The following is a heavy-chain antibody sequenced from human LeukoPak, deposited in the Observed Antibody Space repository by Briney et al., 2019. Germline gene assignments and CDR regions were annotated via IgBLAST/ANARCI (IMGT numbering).Heavy chain of an antibody. J-gene: IGHJ3*02. V-gene: IGHV3-33*01. CDR2: IWYDGSNK. Sequence: PGGSVRLSRAASGFTFSSYGMHWVRQAPGKGLEWLAVIWYDGSNKYYADSVKGRFTISRDNSKNTLYLQMNSLRAEDTAVYYCARDPGDYYGSGSSDAFDIWGQGTMVTVSS. D-gene: IGHD3-10*01. CDR3: ARDPGDYYGSGSSDAFDI. CDR1: GFTFSSYG.